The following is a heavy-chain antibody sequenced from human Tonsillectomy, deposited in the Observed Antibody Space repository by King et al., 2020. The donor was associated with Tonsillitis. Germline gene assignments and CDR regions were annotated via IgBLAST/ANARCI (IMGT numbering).Heavy chain of an antibody. D-gene: IGHD7-27*01. J-gene: IGHJ3*02. CDR2: ISYDGSKK. CDR3: ARARRLGNAFDN. CDR1: GFTFSPYA. V-gene: IGHV3-30*01. Sequence: VQLVESGGGVVQPGRSLRLSCAASGFTFSPYAMHWVRQAPGKGLEWVALISYDGSKKYYADSVKGRFTISRDNSKNTLYLQMNSLRAEDTAVYYCARARRLGNAFDNWGQGTMVIVSS.